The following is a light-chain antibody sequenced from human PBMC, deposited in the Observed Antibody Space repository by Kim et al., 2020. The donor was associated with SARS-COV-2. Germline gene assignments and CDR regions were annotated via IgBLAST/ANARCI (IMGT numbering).Light chain of an antibody. CDR1: SSDVGGYNY. Sequence: QSITVSCTGSSSDVGGYNYVSWYQQPPGKAPKLMMYDVSKRPSGISNRFSGSKSGNTASLTISWLQAEDEADYYCSSYTSSSAWVFGGGTQLTVL. CDR3: SSYTSSSAWV. V-gene: IGLV2-14*04. J-gene: IGLJ3*02. CDR2: DVS.